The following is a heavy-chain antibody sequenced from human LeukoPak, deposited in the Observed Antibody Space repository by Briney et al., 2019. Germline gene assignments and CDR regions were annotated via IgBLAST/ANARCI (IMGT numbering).Heavy chain of an antibody. CDR1: GFTVSSNY. D-gene: IGHD2-15*01. Sequence: GGSLRLSCAASGFTVSSNYMSWVRQAPGKGLEWVSVIYSGGSTYYADSVKGRFTISRDNSKNTLYLQMNSLRAEDTAVYYCASEVADYYYGMDVWGQGTTVTVSS. CDR3: ASEVADYYYGMDV. CDR2: IYSGGST. V-gene: IGHV3-66*01. J-gene: IGHJ6*02.